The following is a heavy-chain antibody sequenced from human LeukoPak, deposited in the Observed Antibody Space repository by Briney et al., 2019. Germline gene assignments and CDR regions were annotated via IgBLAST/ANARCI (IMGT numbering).Heavy chain of an antibody. CDR3: ARGRGTDIVVVPAAIYGPSPEYPTLDV. Sequence: PSETLSLTCAVYGGSFSGYYWSWIRQPPGKGLEWIGEINHSGSTNYNPSLKSRVTISVDTSKNQFSLKLSSVTAADTAVYYCARGRGTDIVVVPAAIYGPSPEYPTLDVWGQGTTVTVSS. V-gene: IGHV4-34*01. J-gene: IGHJ6*02. CDR1: GGSFSGYY. CDR2: INHSGST. D-gene: IGHD2-2*01.